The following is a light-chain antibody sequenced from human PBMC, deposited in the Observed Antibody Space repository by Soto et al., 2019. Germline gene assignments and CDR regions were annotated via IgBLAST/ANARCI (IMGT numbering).Light chain of an antibody. J-gene: IGKJ1*01. CDR1: QSISTW. Sequence: DIQVSQGPSALSAAVVDRFNITCGASQSISTWLAWYQQKPGEAPKLLMYKASSLDSGVPSRFSGRGFGTEFILTISSLQPDDFATYYCQHYNSYSEAFGQGTKVDIK. CDR2: KAS. V-gene: IGKV1-5*03. CDR3: QHYNSYSEA.